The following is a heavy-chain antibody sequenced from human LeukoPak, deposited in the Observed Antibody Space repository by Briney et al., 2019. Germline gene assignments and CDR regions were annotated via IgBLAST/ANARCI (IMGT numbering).Heavy chain of an antibody. V-gene: IGHV4-61*02. J-gene: IGHJ4*02. CDR2: IYTSGST. CDR1: GGSISSGSYY. Sequence: TSQTLSLTCTVSGGSISSGSYYWSWIRQPAGKGLEWIGRIYTSGSTNYNPSLKSRVTISVDTSKNQFSLKLTSMTAADTAVYYCARDRSAAPADYWGQGTLVTVSS. D-gene: IGHD6-13*01. CDR3: ARDRSAAPADY.